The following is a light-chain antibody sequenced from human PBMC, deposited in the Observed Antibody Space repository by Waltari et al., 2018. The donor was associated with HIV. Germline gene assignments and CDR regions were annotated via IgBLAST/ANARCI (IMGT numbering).Light chain of an antibody. J-gene: IGLJ3*02. CDR2: EVN. V-gene: IGLV2-8*01. CDR1: SRDVGGYTY. CDR3: SSYAGNNKWV. Sequence: QSALTQPPSASGSPGQSVTISCTGTSRDVGGYTYVSWYQQHPGKAPKLMIYEVNKRPSWVPDRFSGSKSGNTASLTVSGLQAEDEADYYCSSYAGNNKWVFGGGTKLTVL.